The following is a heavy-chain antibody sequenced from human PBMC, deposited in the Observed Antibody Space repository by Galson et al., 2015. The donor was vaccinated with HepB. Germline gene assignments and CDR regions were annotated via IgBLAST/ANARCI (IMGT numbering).Heavy chain of an antibody. V-gene: IGHV1-18*01. J-gene: IGHJ3*02. CDR1: GYTFTSYG. CDR2: ISAYNGNT. D-gene: IGHD4-17*01. CDR3: AKSSVTSIEWLMDAFDI. Sequence: SVKVSCKASGYTFTSYGISWVRQAPGQGLEWMGWISAYNGNTNYAQKLQGRVTMTTDTSTSTAYMELRSLRSDDTAVYYCAKSSVTSIEWLMDAFDIWGQGTMVTVSS.